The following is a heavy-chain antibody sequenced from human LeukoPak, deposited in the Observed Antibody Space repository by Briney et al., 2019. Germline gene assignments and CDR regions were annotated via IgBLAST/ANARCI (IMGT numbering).Heavy chain of an antibody. CDR3: ARGVYSSSGGQFDY. J-gene: IGHJ4*02. Sequence: GGSLRLSCAASGFTFDDYGMSWVRQAPGKGLEWVSGINWNGGSTDYADSVKGRFTISRDNAKNSLYLQMNSLGAEDTALYHCARGVYSSSGGQFDYWGQGTLVTVSS. V-gene: IGHV3-20*01. D-gene: IGHD6-6*01. CDR2: INWNGGST. CDR1: GFTFDDYG.